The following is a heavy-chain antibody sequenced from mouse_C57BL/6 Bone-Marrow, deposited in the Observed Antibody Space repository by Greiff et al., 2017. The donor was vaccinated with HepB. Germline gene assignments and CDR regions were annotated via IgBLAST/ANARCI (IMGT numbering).Heavy chain of an antibody. CDR3: ARWLRFAY. J-gene: IGHJ3*01. V-gene: IGHV1-80*01. D-gene: IGHD2-2*01. CDR1: GYAFSSYW. Sequence: QVHVKQSGAELVKPGASVKISCKASGYAFSSYWMNWVKQRPGKGLEWIGQIYPGDGDTNYNGKFKGKATLTADKSSSTAYMQLSSLTSEDSAVYFCARWLRFAYWGQGTLVTVSA. CDR2: IYPGDGDT.